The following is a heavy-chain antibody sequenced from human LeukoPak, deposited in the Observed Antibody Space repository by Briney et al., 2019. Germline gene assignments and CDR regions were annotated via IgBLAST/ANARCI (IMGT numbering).Heavy chain of an antibody. CDR3: AKDSDYDFWSGYYLDY. CDR1: GFTFSSYG. V-gene: IGHV3-33*06. Sequence: PGGSLRLSCAASGFTFSSYGMHWVRQAPGKGLEWVAVIWHDGSNKYYADSVKGRFTISRDNSKNTLYLQMNSLRAEDTAVYYCAKDSDYDFWSGYYLDYWGQGTLVTVSS. D-gene: IGHD3-3*01. J-gene: IGHJ4*02. CDR2: IWHDGSNK.